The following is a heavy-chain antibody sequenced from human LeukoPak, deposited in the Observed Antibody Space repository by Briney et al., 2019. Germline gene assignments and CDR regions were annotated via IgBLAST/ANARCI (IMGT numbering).Heavy chain of an antibody. CDR1: GYTFTSYG. CDR2: ISAYNGNT. D-gene: IGHD3-10*01. CDR3: ARVLLWFGELLPNGMDV. V-gene: IGHV1-18*04. J-gene: IGHJ6*04. Sequence: ASVKVSCKASGYTFTSYGISWVRQAPGQGLEWMGWISAYNGNTNYAQKLQGRVTMTTDTSTSTAYMELGSLRSDDTAVYYCARVLLWFGELLPNGMDVWGKGTTVTVSS.